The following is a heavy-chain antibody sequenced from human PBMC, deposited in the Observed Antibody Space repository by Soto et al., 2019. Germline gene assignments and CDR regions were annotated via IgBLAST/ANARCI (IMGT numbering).Heavy chain of an antibody. D-gene: IGHD3-10*01. J-gene: IGHJ4*02. CDR2: TRNKANSYTT. V-gene: IGHV3-72*01. Sequence: GGSLRLSCAASGFTFSDHYMDWVRQAPGKGLEWVGRTRNKANSYTTEYAASVKGRFTISRDDSKNSLYLQMNSLKTEDTAVYYCARGQHYYGSGGYYAHWGQGTLVTVSS. CDR1: GFTFSDHY. CDR3: ARGQHYYGSGGYYAH.